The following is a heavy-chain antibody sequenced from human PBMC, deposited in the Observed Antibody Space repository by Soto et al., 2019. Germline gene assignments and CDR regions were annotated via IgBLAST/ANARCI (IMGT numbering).Heavy chain of an antibody. CDR1: GLTVSNYA. CDR2: ISGGGGSS. Sequence: GGSLRLGGTASGLTVSNYAMRWVRQGPGKGLEFVSFISGGGGSSYSADSVKGRFTVSRDNLKNTLSLQMNSLRVEDTAVYYCVKLLRSWYGHNALDVWGQGTTVAVS. CDR3: VKLLRSWYGHNALDV. V-gene: IGHV3-23*01. J-gene: IGHJ6*02. D-gene: IGHD3-9*01.